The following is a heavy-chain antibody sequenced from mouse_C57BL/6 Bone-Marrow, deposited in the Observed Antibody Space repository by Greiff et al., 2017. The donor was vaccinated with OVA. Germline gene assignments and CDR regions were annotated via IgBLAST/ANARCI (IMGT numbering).Heavy chain of an antibody. J-gene: IGHJ4*01. CDR3: ARVGDYDYNEEGYYTMDY. CDR1: GYTFTSYW. D-gene: IGHD2-4*01. V-gene: IGHV1-64*01. CDR2: IHPNSGST. Sequence: QVQLQQPGAELVKPGASVKLSCKASGYTFTSYWMHWVKQRPGQGLEWIGMIHPNSGSTNYNEKFKRKATLTVDKSTSTAYMPLSSLTSEDSAVYYCARVGDYDYNEEGYYTMDYWGQGTSVTVSS.